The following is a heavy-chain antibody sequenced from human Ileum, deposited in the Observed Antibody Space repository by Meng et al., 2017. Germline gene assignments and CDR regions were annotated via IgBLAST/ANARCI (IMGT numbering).Heavy chain of an antibody. CDR1: GGSVSSNIAA. CDR2: TYYRSKWYS. Sequence: VQLPPSGPRLVKPSQTLSLTCAVSGGSVSSNIAAWNWIRQSPLRGLEWLGRTYYRSKWYSEYAVSVKSRISITPDTSKNQFSLQMNSVTPEDTAVYYCASGSGSLDYWGPGTLVTVSS. V-gene: IGHV6-1*01. D-gene: IGHD3-3*01. CDR3: ASGSGSLDY. J-gene: IGHJ4*02.